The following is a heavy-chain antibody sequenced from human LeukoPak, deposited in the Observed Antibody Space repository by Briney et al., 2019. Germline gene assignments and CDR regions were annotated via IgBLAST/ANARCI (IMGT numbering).Heavy chain of an antibody. CDR3: VRVALTYYYDY. V-gene: IGHV3-23*01. J-gene: IGHJ4*02. CDR1: GFTFSSYA. CDR2: ISDSDGST. Sequence: GGSLRLSCAASGFTFSSYAMSWVRQAPGKGLEWVSAISDSDGSTYYADSVKGRFTISRDNSKKTLYLQMSSLRAEDTAVYFCVRVALTYYYDYWGQGTLVTVSS. D-gene: IGHD2-21*01.